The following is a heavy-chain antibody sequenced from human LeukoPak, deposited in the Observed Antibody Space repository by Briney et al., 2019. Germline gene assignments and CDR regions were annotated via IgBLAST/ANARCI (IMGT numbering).Heavy chain of an antibody. D-gene: IGHD1-7*01. CDR3: ARSSLITSTTGVRHYFDK. CDR1: GFTFSSYW. CDR2: IKQDESEK. V-gene: IGHV3-7*01. J-gene: IGHJ4*02. Sequence: PGGSLRLSCAASGFTFSSYWMNWVRQAPGKGLEWVANIKQDESEKYYVDSLKGRFTISRDNAKNSLYLQMNSLRAEDTAMYYCARSSLITSTTGVRHYFDKWGQGTLVTVSS.